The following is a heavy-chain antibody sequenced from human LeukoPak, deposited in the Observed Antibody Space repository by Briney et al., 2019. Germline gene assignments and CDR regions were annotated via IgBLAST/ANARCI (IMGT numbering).Heavy chain of an antibody. J-gene: IGHJ4*02. CDR2: IKQDGSEK. CDR1: GFTFSSYW. V-gene: IGHV3-7*01. D-gene: IGHD6-19*01. CDR3: AREEVQQWRSQGFDY. Sequence: GGSLRLSCAASGFTFSSYWMSWVRQAPGKGLEWVANIKQDGSEKYYVDSVKGRFTISRDNAKNSLYLQMNSLRPEDTAVYYCAREEVQQWRSQGFDYWGQGTLVTVSS.